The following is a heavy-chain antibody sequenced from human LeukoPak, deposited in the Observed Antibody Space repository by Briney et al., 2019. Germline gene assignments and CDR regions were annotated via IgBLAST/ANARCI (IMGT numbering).Heavy chain of an antibody. V-gene: IGHV1-8*01. J-gene: IGHJ4*02. CDR3: ARGENFRSTDDVIDY. D-gene: IGHD4-11*01. CDR2: MNPNSGNT. CDR1: GYTFTSYD. Sequence: AASVKVSCKASGYTFTSYDINWVRQATGQGLEWMGWMNPNSGNTGYAQKFQGRATMTRNTSISTAYMELSSLRSEDTAVYYCARGENFRSTDDVIDYWGQGTLVTVSS.